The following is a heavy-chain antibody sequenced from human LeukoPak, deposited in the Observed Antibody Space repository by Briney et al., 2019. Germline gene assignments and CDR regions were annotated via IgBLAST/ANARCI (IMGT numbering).Heavy chain of an antibody. CDR2: INHSGST. Sequence: PSETLSLTCAVYGGSLSGYYWSWIRQPPGKGLEWIGEINHSGSTNYNPSLKSRVTISVDTSKNQFSLKLSSVTAADTAVYYCARQNGDYAQDAFDIWGQGTMVTVSS. CDR1: GGSLSGYY. V-gene: IGHV4-34*01. D-gene: IGHD4-17*01. CDR3: ARQNGDYAQDAFDI. J-gene: IGHJ3*02.